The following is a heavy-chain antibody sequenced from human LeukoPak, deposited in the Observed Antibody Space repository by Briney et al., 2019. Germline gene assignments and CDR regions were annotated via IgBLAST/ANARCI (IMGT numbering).Heavy chain of an antibody. J-gene: IGHJ6*03. CDR1: GFTFGDYA. D-gene: IGHD3-22*01. V-gene: IGHV3-49*03. CDR2: IRSKAYGGTT. Sequence: GGSLRLSCTASGFTFGDYAMSWFRQAPGKGLEWVGFIRSKAYGGTTEYAASVKGRFTISRDDSKSIAYLQMNSLKTEDTAVYYCTRKRYYYDSSGYPYYYMDVWGKGTTVTISS. CDR3: TRKRYYYDSSGYPYYYMDV.